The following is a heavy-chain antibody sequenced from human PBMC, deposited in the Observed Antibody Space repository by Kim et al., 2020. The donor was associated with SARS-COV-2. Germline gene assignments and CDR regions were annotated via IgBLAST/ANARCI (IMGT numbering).Heavy chain of an antibody. CDR3: ASGSAFASGSFYRHFDY. Sequence: GGSLRISCAASGITFSDYWVTWVRQAPGKGLEWVANIKQDGSETNYVDSVRGRFIISRDSAKNSVYLQMNSLRAEDTALYYCASGSAFASGSFYRHFDYWGQGTLVTVSS. J-gene: IGHJ4*02. CDR2: IKQDGSET. CDR1: GITFSDYW. D-gene: IGHD3-10*01. V-gene: IGHV3-7*01.